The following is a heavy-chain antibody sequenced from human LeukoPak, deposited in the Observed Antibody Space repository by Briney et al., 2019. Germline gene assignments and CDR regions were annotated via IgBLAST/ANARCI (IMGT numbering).Heavy chain of an antibody. CDR1: GFTFSSYS. CDR3: ARDTPGVSQRDFDY. D-gene: IGHD2-8*01. CDR2: ISSSSSYI. J-gene: IGHJ4*02. Sequence: GGPLRLSCAASGFTFSSYSMNWVRQAPGKGLEWVSSISSSSSYIYYADSVKGRFTISRDNAKNSLYLQMNSLRAEDTAVYYCARDTPGVSQRDFDYWGQGTPVTVSS. V-gene: IGHV3-21*01.